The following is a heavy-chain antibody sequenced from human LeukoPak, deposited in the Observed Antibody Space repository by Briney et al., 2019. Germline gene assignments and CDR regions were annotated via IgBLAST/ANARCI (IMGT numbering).Heavy chain of an antibody. D-gene: IGHD3-10*01. Sequence: GGSLRLSCAASGFTFSSYEMNWVRQAPGKGLEWVSYISSSGSTIYYADSVKGRFTISRDNAKNSLYLQMNSLRAEDTAVYYCARDGSGSGNYYNVAGFDYWGQGTLVIVSS. V-gene: IGHV3-48*03. CDR1: GFTFSSYE. J-gene: IGHJ4*02. CDR3: ARDGSGSGNYYNVAGFDY. CDR2: ISSSGSTI.